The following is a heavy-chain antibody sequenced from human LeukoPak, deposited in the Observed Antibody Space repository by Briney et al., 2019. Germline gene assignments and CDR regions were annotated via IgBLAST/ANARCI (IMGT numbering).Heavy chain of an antibody. D-gene: IGHD3-10*01. CDR2: INSDGSTT. CDR1: GYTFTGYY. V-gene: IGHV3-74*01. CDR3: ARDLSEYGWFGELYY. J-gene: IGHJ4*02. Sequence: ASVKVSCKASGYTFTGYYMHWVRQAPGKGLVWVSRINSDGSTTSYADSVKGRFTISRDNAKNTLYLQMNSLRAEDTAVYYCARDLSEYGWFGELYYWGQGTLVTVSS.